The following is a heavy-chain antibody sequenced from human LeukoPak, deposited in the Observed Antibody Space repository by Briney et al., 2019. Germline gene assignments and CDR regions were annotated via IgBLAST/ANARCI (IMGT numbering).Heavy chain of an antibody. J-gene: IGHJ4*02. V-gene: IGHV4-59*08. CDR3: ARVRGLGVISPYFDY. CDR1: GGSISSHC. CDR2: INYSGST. Sequence: SETLSLTCSVSGGSISSHCWGWLRRPPGKGLEWLGCINYSGSTHYNPSLESRVTISAATSKNQFSLKLSSVTAADTAVYYCARVRGLGVISPYFDYWGQGILVTVSS. D-gene: IGHD3-16*02.